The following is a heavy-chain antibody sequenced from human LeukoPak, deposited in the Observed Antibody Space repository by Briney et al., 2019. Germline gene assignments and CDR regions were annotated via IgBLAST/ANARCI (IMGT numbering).Heavy chain of an antibody. J-gene: IGHJ3*02. Sequence: GGSLRLSCAASGFTFDDYAMHWVRQAPGKGLEWVSGISWNSGSIGYADSVKGRFTISRDNAKNSLYLQMNSLRAEDTAVYYCARDSNNRASWAFDIWGQGTMVTVSS. V-gene: IGHV3-9*01. CDR2: ISWNSGSI. D-gene: IGHD2-2*01. CDR1: GFTFDDYA. CDR3: ARDSNNRASWAFDI.